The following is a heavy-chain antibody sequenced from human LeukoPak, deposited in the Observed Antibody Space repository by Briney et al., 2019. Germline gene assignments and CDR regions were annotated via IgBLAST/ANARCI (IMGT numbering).Heavy chain of an antibody. CDR2: ISSSSSYI. V-gene: IGHV3-21*01. Sequence: GGSLRLSCAASGFTFSSYSMNWVRQAPGKGLEWVSFISSSSSYIYYADSMKGRFTISRDNAKNSLYLQMNSLRAEDTAVYYCARLGSYGSGSYSYYYYYYMDVWGKGTTVTISS. CDR3: ARLGSYGSGSYSYYYYYYMDV. CDR1: GFTFSSYS. J-gene: IGHJ6*03. D-gene: IGHD3-10*01.